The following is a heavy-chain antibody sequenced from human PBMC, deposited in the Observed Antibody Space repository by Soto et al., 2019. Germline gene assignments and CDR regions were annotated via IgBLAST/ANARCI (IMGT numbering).Heavy chain of an antibody. CDR1: GGSVSSGSYY. V-gene: IGHV4-61*01. Sequence: QVQLQESGPGLVKPSETLSLTCTVSGGSVSSGSYYWSWIRQPPGKGLEWIGYIYYSGSTNYNPSLKSRVTISVDPSKNPFSLKLNSVTAADTAVYYCASYSSGWYDVSYWGQGTLVTVSS. CDR2: IYYSGST. D-gene: IGHD6-19*01. CDR3: ASYSSGWYDVSY. J-gene: IGHJ4*02.